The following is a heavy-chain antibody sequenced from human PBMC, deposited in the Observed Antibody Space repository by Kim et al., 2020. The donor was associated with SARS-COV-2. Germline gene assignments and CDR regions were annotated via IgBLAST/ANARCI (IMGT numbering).Heavy chain of an antibody. J-gene: IGHJ6*02. V-gene: IGHV3-11*06. Sequence: RFTISRDNAKNSLYLKMNSLRAEDTAVYYCARVTYSTAMAIWAYYYGMDVWGQGTTVTVSS. CDR3: ARVTYSTAMAIWAYYYGMDV. D-gene: IGHD5-18*01.